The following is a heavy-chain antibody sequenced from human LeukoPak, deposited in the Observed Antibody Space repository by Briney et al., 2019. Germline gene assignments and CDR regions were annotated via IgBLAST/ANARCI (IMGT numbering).Heavy chain of an antibody. CDR2: IDPNDGGT. V-gene: IGHV1-2*06. CDR3: ARGSDSGTPRWFDP. CDR1: GYTFTSYY. J-gene: IGHJ5*02. Sequence: GASVKVSCKASGYTFTSYYMHWVRQAPGQGPEWMGRIDPNDGGTNYAQKFQGRVTMTRDTSISTAYMKLSSLGSDDTAVYYRARGSDSGTPRWFDPWGQGTLVTV. D-gene: IGHD1-26*01.